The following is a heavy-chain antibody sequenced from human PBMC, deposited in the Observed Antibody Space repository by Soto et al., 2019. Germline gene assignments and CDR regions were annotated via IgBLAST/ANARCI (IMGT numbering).Heavy chain of an antibody. Sequence: QVQLVESGGGVVQPERSLRLSCAASGFTFSRQAMHWVRQAPVRGLEWVAVIWYHGIDKYYADSVKGRFTISRDNSKNTVYLQMNRLRGEDTAVYYCATGFLGLCTGGNCPLDYWGQGTLVTVSS. CDR2: IWYHGIDK. J-gene: IGHJ4*02. CDR1: GFTFSRQA. V-gene: IGHV3-33*01. CDR3: ATGFLGLCTGGNCPLDY. D-gene: IGHD2-15*01.